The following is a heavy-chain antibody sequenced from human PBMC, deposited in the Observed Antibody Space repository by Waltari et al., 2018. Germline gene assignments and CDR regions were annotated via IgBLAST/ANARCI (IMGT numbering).Heavy chain of an antibody. CDR3: ARNAFTIFSYYYYYYMDV. V-gene: IGHV4-34*01. Sequence: QVQLQQWGAGLLKPSETLSLTCAVYGGSFSGYYWSWIRQPPGKGLEWIGEINHSGRTNYNPSLKSRVTISVDTSKNQFSLKLSSVTAADTAVYYCARNAFTIFSYYYYYYMDVWGKGTTVTISS. D-gene: IGHD3-3*01. CDR1: GGSFSGYY. CDR2: INHSGRT. J-gene: IGHJ6*03.